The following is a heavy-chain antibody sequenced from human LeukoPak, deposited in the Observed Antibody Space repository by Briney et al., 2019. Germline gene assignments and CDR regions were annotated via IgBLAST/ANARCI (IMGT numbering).Heavy chain of an antibody. CDR1: GFTFSSYW. Sequence: GGSPRLSCAASGFTFSSYWMHWVRQAPGKGLVWVSRIKSDGKTNYADSVKGRFTISRDTSKNTVSLQMNSLRVEDTAMYYCTRDQMNYWGQGTLVTVSS. D-gene: IGHD5-24*01. J-gene: IGHJ4*02. V-gene: IGHV3-74*01. CDR3: TRDQMNY. CDR2: IKSDGKT.